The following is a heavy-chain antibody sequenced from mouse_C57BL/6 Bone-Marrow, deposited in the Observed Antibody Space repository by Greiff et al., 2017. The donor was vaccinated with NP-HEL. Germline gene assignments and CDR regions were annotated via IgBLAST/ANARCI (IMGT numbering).Heavy chain of an antibody. J-gene: IGHJ1*03. V-gene: IGHV1-64*01. Sequence: QVHVKQPGAELVKPGASVKLSCKASGYTFTSYWMHWVKQRPGQGLEWIGMIHPNSGSTNYNEKFKSKATLTVDKSSSTAYMQLSSLTSEDSAVYYCAKGFYGSSRSYWYFDVWGTGTTVTVSS. CDR2: IHPNSGST. CDR3: AKGFYGSSRSYWYFDV. D-gene: IGHD1-1*01. CDR1: GYTFTSYW.